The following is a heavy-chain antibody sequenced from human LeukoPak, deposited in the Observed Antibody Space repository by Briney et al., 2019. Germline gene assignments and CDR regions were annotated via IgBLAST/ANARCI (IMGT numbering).Heavy chain of an antibody. D-gene: IGHD5-12*01. CDR3: ARKASPDLVIRIGNYFDP. CDR1: GFTFSSYS. V-gene: IGHV3-21*01. Sequence: PGGSLRLSCAASGFTFSSYSMSWVRQAPGKGLEWVSAISGSGGGTYYADSVKGRFTISRDDAKDSLYLQMNSLRAEDTAVYYCARKASPDLVIRIGNYFDPWGQGTLVTVSS. J-gene: IGHJ5*02. CDR2: ISGSGGGT.